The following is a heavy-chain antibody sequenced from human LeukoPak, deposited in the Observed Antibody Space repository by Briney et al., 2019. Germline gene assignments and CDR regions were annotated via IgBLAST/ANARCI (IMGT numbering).Heavy chain of an antibody. D-gene: IGHD3-10*01. CDR1: GGSISSYY. CDR3: AREAANYYGSGSYFAVDY. Sequence: SSETLSLTCTVSGGSISSYYWSWIRQPPGKGLEWIGYIYYSGSTNYNPSLKSRVTMSVDTSKNQFSLKLRSVTAADTAVYYCAREAANYYGSGSYFAVDYWGQGTLVTVSS. V-gene: IGHV4-59*12. J-gene: IGHJ4*02. CDR2: IYYSGST.